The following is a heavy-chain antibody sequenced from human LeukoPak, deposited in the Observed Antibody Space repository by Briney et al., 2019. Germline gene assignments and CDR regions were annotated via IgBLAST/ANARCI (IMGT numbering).Heavy chain of an antibody. CDR1: GFTFSSYV. CDR3: ARYSSSSWIFDY. Sequence: GGSLRLSCAASGFTFSSYVMHWVRQAPGKGLEWVSVIYSGGSTYYADSVKGRFTISRDNSKNTLYLQMNSLRAEDTAVYYCARYSSSSWIFDYWGQGTLVTVSS. J-gene: IGHJ4*02. CDR2: IYSGGST. D-gene: IGHD6-13*01. V-gene: IGHV3-66*01.